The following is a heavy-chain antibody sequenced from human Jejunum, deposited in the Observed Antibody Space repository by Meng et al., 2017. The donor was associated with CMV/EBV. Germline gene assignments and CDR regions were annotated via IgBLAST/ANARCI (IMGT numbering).Heavy chain of an antibody. CDR3: ASVMIRLGRIAALDY. D-gene: IGHD6-13*01. CDR1: GFSVSGNY. Sequence: YGFSVSGNYMSWVRQAPGKGLEWVSVIYSGGSSYYPDSVKGRFTISRDNSKNTLYLQMNSLRAEDTAVYYCASVMIRLGRIAALDYWGQGTLVTVSS. CDR2: IYSGGSS. J-gene: IGHJ4*02. V-gene: IGHV3-53*01.